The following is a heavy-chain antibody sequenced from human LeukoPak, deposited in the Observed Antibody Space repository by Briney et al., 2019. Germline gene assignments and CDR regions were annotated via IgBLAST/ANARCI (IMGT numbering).Heavy chain of an antibody. D-gene: IGHD6-19*01. Sequence: SETLSLTCTVSGGSISSGGYYWSWIRQPPGKGPEWIGYIYHIGSTYYNPSLKSRVTISLHRSKNKFSLKLSSVTAADTAVYYCARLDTLLHSSGWSHFDYWGQGTLVTVSS. V-gene: IGHV4-30-2*01. CDR1: GGSISSGGYY. CDR2: IYHIGST. CDR3: ARLDTLLHSSGWSHFDY. J-gene: IGHJ4*02.